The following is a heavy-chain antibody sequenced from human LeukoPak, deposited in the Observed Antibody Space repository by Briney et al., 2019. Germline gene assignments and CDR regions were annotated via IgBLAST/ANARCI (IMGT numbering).Heavy chain of an antibody. CDR3: VRITSVTGGDC. Sequence: GGSLRLSCSVSGFTFSAIAIYWVRQAPGKGLEYVSGISNNGGSSFYADSVKGRFTISRDNSKNTLYLQMSSLRAEDTAVYYCVRITSVTGGDCWGQGTRLTVSS. V-gene: IGHV3-64D*09. CDR1: GFTFSAIA. D-gene: IGHD1-1*01. CDR2: ISNNGGSS. J-gene: IGHJ4*02.